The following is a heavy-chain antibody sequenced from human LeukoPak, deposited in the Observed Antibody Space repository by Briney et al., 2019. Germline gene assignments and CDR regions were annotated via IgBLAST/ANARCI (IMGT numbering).Heavy chain of an antibody. D-gene: IGHD1-1*01. CDR1: GFPFSNYA. CDR2: INSGGGT. V-gene: IGHV3-23*01. Sequence: GGSLRLSCAASGFPFSNYAMNWVRQAPGKGLEWVSGINSGGGTSYADSVKGRFTISRDTSRNTLYPQMNSLRAEDTALYYCAKGGEYIGGQGTLVTVSS. J-gene: IGHJ4*02. CDR3: AKGGEYI.